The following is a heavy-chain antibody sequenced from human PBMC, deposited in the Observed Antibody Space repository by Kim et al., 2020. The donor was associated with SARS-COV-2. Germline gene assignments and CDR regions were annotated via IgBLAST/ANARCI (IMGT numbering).Heavy chain of an antibody. J-gene: IGHJ4*02. CDR3: ARDCGGECYSGFDY. Sequence: GGSLRLSCEASGFTFSNFYMGWIRQAPGKGLEYIAHIRVSGSTIHYADSVKGRFTISRDSAKNSLYLQMNSLRVEDTAMYYCARDCGGECYSGFDYWGQGIFITVSS. CDR2: IRVSGSTI. V-gene: IGHV3-11*01. D-gene: IGHD2-21*01. CDR1: GFTFSNFY.